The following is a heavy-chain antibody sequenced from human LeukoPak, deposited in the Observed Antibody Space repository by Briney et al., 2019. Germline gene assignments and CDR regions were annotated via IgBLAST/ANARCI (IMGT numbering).Heavy chain of an antibody. J-gene: IGHJ4*02. CDR2: IYSGGST. Sequence: GGSLRLSCAASGFTVSSNYMSWVRQAPGKGLEWVSVIYSGGSTYYADSVKGRFTISRDNSKSTLYIQMNSLRAEDTAVYYCARGYRKQLGLYYFDYWGQGTLVTVSS. V-gene: IGHV3-53*01. D-gene: IGHD6-13*01. CDR3: ARGYRKQLGLYYFDY. CDR1: GFTVSSNY.